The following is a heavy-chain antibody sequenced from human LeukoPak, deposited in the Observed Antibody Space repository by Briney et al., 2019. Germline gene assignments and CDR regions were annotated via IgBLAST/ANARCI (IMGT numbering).Heavy chain of an antibody. CDR1: GGSISSYY. J-gene: IGHJ4*02. Sequence: SETLSLTCTVSGGSISSYYWSWIRQPPGKGLEWIGYIYYSGSTNYNPSLKSRVTTSVDTSKNQFSLKLSSVTAADTAVYYCARDRAYWYSSSSEERYFDYWGQGTLVTVSS. CDR3: ARDRAYWYSSSSEERYFDY. CDR2: IYYSGST. V-gene: IGHV4-59*01. D-gene: IGHD6-6*01.